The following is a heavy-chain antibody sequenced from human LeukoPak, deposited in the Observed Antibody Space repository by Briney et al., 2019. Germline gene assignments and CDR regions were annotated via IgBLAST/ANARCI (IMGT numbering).Heavy chain of an antibody. D-gene: IGHD6-13*01. CDR2: IIPIFGTT. V-gene: IGHV1-69*06. CDR3: ARVVGLTGYSSSWYSGYYYYMDV. Sequence: SVKVSCKAPGGTFSSYAISWVRQAPGQGLEWMGGIIPIFGTTNYAQKFQDRVTITADKSTSTAYMELSSLRSEDTAVYYCARVVGLTGYSSSWYSGYYYYMDVWGKGTTVTVSS. J-gene: IGHJ6*03. CDR1: GGTFSSYA.